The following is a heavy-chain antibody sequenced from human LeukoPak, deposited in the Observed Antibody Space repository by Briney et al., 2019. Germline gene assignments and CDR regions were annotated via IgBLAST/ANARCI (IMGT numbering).Heavy chain of an antibody. CDR3: ARGKRIAAAGTFDY. J-gene: IGHJ4*02. V-gene: IGHV3-33*01. CDR1: GFTFSNYG. Sequence: PGGSLRLSCAASGFTFSNYGMHWVRQAPGKGLEWVAVIWYDGSNKYYADSVKGRFTISRDNSKNTLYLQMNSLRAKDTAVYYCARGKRIAAAGTFDYWGQGTLVTVSS. D-gene: IGHD6-13*01. CDR2: IWYDGSNK.